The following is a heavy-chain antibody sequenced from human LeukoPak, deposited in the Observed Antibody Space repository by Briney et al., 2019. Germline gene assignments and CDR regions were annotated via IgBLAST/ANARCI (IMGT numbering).Heavy chain of an antibody. D-gene: IGHD2-8*01. CDR1: GFTFSSYS. CDR2: IDDSGIT. V-gene: IGHV4-34*01. Sequence: GSLRLSCAASGFTFSSYSMNWVRQPPGKGLEWIGEIDDSGITNYRPSLKSRVTISVDTSKNQLSLKLSSVTAADTAVYYCARVSGYCSDGVCRFDYWGQGTLVTVSS. CDR3: ARVSGYCSDGVCRFDY. J-gene: IGHJ4*02.